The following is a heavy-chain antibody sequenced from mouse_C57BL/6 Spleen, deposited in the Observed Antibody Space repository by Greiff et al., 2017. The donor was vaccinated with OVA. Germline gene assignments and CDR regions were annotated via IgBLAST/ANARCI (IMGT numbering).Heavy chain of an antibody. J-gene: IGHJ3*01. V-gene: IGHV1-52*01. Sequence: QVQLQQPGAELVRPGSSVKLSCKASGYTFTSYWMHWVKQRPIQGLEWIGNIDPSDSETHYNQKFKDKATLTVDKSSSTAYTQLSSLTSEDSAVYYCASLYDYVPYWGQGTLVTVSA. D-gene: IGHD2-4*01. CDR1: GYTFTSYW. CDR2: IDPSDSET. CDR3: ASLYDYVPY.